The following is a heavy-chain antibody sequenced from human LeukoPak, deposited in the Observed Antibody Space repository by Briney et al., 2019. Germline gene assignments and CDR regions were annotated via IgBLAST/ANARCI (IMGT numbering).Heavy chain of an antibody. CDR2: ISYDGSNK. J-gene: IGHJ6*02. V-gene: IGHV3-30*18. Sequence: GRSLRLSCAASGFTFSSYGMHWVRQAPGKGLEWVAVISYDGSNKYYADSVKGRFTISRDNSKNTLYLQMNSLRAEDTAVYYCAKEGVTTPEGYYYYGMDVWGQGTTVTVSS. D-gene: IGHD4-17*01. CDR3: AKEGVTTPEGYYYYGMDV. CDR1: GFTFSSYG.